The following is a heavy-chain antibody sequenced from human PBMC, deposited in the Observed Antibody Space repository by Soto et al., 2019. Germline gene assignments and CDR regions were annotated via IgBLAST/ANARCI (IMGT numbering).Heavy chain of an antibody. CDR1: GYTFTSYA. CDR3: ARDSGGYGTFDY. D-gene: IGHD2-15*01. J-gene: IGHJ4*02. V-gene: IGHV1-3*01. CDR2: INAGNGNT. Sequence: QVQLVQSGAEVKKPGASVKVSCKASGYTFTSYAMHWVRQAPGQRLGWMGWINAGNGNTKYSQKFQGRVTITRDTSASTAYMELSSLRSEDTAVYYCARDSGGYGTFDYWGQGTLVTVSS.